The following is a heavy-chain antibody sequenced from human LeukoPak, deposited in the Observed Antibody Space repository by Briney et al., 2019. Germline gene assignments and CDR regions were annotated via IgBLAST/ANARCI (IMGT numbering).Heavy chain of an antibody. CDR2: IYTSGST. Sequence: SETLSLTCTVSGGSISSGSYYWSWIRQPAGKGLEWIGRIYTSGSTNYNPSLKGRVTISDDTSKNQFSLKLSSVTAADTAVYYCARGWVAAHYWGQGTLVTVSS. D-gene: IGHD2-15*01. J-gene: IGHJ4*02. V-gene: IGHV4-61*02. CDR3: ARGWVAAHY. CDR1: GGSISSGSYY.